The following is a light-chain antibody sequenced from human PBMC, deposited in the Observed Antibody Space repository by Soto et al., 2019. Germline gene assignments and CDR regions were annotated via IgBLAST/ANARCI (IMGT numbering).Light chain of an antibody. CDR1: LSVSSY. CDR3: QQRRNWHLT. Sequence: EIVLTQSPATLSLSPGERATLSCRASLSVSSYLAWYQQKPGQAPRLLIYDASNRAAGVPARFSGSGSGTDFTLTISSLEHEDFEVYYCQQRRNWHLTLRGGTKVDLK. V-gene: IGKV3-11*01. CDR2: DAS. J-gene: IGKJ4*01.